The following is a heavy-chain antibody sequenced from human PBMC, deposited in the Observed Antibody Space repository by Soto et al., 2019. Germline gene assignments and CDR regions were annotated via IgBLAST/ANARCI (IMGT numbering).Heavy chain of an antibody. CDR2: ISGSGGST. J-gene: IGHJ6*02. CDR1: GVALSRYA. V-gene: IGHV3-23*01. CDR3: AKHGVVILELWGIYHYRMDF. D-gene: IGHD3-3*01. Sequence: RVARRHSWSASGVALSRYAMSWVRQAPGKGLEWVSGISGSGGSTYYADSVKGRFTISRDNSKNTQYLQMNSLRAEDTAVYYCAKHGVVILELWGIYHYRMDFRAQRTTVTVSS.